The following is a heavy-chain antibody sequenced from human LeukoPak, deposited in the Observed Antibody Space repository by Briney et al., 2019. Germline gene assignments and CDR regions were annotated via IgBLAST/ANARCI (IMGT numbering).Heavy chain of an antibody. V-gene: IGHV3-23*01. J-gene: IGHJ4*02. CDR2: ISGSGGST. CDR1: GFTFSSYA. CDR3: ANQGTNSSSPPFDY. Sequence: GGSLRLSCAASGFTFSSYAMSWVRQAPGKGLEWVSAISGSGGSTYYADSVKGRFTISRDNSKNTLYLQMNSLRAEDTAVYYCANQGTNSSSPPFDYWGQGTLVTVSS. D-gene: IGHD6-6*01.